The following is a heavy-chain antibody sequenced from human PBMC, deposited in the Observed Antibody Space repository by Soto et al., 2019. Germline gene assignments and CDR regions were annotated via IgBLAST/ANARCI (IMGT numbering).Heavy chain of an antibody. CDR3: TTSVTGTPRAIDY. D-gene: IGHD1-7*01. CDR2: IKSRFDGGRI. CDR1: GFTFSGAW. J-gene: IGHJ4*02. V-gene: IGHV3-15*01. Sequence: EVHLVESGGGPVKPGGSLRLSCAASGFTFSGAWMSWVRQAPGKGLEWIGRIKSRFDGGRIDYAASVKGRFSISRDDSANTLFLDMNSLKSEDTAVYFCTTSVTGTPRAIDYWGQGTLVTVSS.